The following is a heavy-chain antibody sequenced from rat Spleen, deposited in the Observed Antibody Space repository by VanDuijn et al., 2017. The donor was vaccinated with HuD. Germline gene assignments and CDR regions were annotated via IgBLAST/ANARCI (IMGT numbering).Heavy chain of an antibody. J-gene: IGHJ2*01. D-gene: IGHD1-12*03. V-gene: IGHV2-47*01. CDR1: GLSLTSNG. Sequence: QVQLRESGPGLVQPSQTLSLTCTVSGLSLTSNGVSWVRQPPGKGLEWMGGIWGDGSTNYNSPLKPRLSINRDTSKSQVFLKLNNLQTEDTAMYFCASQYYYDGYYRDYWGQGVMVTVSS. CDR3: ASQYYYDGYYRDY. CDR2: IWGDGST.